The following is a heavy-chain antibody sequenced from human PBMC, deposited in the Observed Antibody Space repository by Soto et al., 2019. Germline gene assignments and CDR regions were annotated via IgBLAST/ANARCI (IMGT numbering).Heavy chain of an antibody. Sequence: GGSLRLSCAASGFIFENFGMSWVRQAPGKGLEWISSISGSGFKKYYADSVKGRFTISRDNSKSTVYLELNNLSAEDTAVCHCAKNQGVELVPLATVDWFDPWGQGSVVTVSS. D-gene: IGHD1-26*01. V-gene: IGHV3-23*01. CDR1: GFIFENFG. J-gene: IGHJ5*02. CDR3: AKNQGVELVPLATVDWFDP. CDR2: ISGSGFKK.